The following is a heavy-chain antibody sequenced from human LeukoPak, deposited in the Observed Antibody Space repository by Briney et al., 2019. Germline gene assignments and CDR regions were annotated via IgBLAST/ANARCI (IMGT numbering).Heavy chain of an antibody. V-gene: IGHV3-20*04. CDR1: GFTFSSYS. CDR3: ARSRHSYDSTGFPHY. CDR2: INWNGGSR. D-gene: IGHD3-22*01. Sequence: GGSLRLSCAASGFTFSSYSMNWVRQAPGKGLEWVSGINWNGGSRGYADSVKGRFTISRDNAKNSLYLQMNSLRAEDTALYYCARSRHSYDSTGFPHYWGQGTLVTVSS. J-gene: IGHJ4*02.